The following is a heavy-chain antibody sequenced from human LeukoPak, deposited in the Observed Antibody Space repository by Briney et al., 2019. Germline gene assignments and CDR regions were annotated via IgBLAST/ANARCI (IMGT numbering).Heavy chain of an antibody. J-gene: IGHJ5*02. CDR1: GHSFSAYG. CDR3: ARLINYYDSSGYPTYP. Sequence: ASVKVSCKASGHSFSAYGTTWVRQAPGQGLEWMGWISAYNGNTNYAQKLQGRVTMTTDTSTSTAYMELRSLRSDDTAVYYCARLINYYDSSGYPTYPWGQGTLVTVSS. CDR2: ISAYNGNT. D-gene: IGHD3-22*01. V-gene: IGHV1-18*01.